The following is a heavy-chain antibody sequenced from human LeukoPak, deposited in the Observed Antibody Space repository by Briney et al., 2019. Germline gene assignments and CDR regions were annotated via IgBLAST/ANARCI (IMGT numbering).Heavy chain of an antibody. Sequence: ASVKVPCKASGYTFTGYYMHWVRQAPGQGLEWMGWINPNSGGTNYAQKFQGRVTMTRDTSISTAYMELSRLRSDDTAVYYCARNLESYYNSSGTSCGMDVWGQGTTVTVSS. J-gene: IGHJ6*02. CDR1: GYTFTGYY. CDR3: ARNLESYYNSSGTSCGMDV. V-gene: IGHV1-2*02. D-gene: IGHD3-22*01. CDR2: INPNSGGT.